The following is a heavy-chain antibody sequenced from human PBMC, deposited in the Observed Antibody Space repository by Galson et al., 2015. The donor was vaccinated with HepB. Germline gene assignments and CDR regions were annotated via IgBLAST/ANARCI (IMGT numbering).Heavy chain of an antibody. J-gene: IGHJ5*02. Sequence: SLRLSCAASGFTFSSYSMNWVRQAPGKGLEWVSSISSSSSYIYYADSVKGRFTISRDNAKNSLYLQMNSLRAEDTAVYYCARGGAWELLSWFDPWGQGTLVTVSS. CDR3: ARGGAWELLSWFDP. CDR2: ISSSSSYI. V-gene: IGHV3-21*01. D-gene: IGHD1-26*01. CDR1: GFTFSSYS.